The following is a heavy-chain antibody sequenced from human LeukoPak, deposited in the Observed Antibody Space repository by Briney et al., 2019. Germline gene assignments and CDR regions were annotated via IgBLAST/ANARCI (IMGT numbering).Heavy chain of an antibody. V-gene: IGHV4-59*08. J-gene: IGHJ5*02. CDR2: MYYSGST. Sequence: SETLSLTCTVSGGSISSYYWSWIRQPPGKGLEWIGYMYYSGSTNYSPSLKSRVTISVDTSKNQFSLKLSSVTAADTAVYYCARHLGYCSSTSCYPWFDPWGQGTLVTVSS. CDR3: ARHLGYCSSTSCYPWFDP. CDR1: GGSISSYY. D-gene: IGHD2-2*01.